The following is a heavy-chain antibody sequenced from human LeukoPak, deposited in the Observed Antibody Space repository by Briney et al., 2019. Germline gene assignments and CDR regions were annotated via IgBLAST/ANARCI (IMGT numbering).Heavy chain of an antibody. CDR3: ARGGSSYYDFWSGYYPHFDY. CDR2: IYYSGST. J-gene: IGHJ4*02. Sequence: PSETLSLTCTVSGGSISSYYWSWIRQPPGKGLEWIGYIYYSGSTNYNPSLKSRVTISVDTSKNQFSLKLSSVTAADTAVYYCARGGSSYYDFWSGYYPHFDYWGQGTLVTVSS. CDR1: GGSISSYY. V-gene: IGHV4-59*01. D-gene: IGHD3-3*01.